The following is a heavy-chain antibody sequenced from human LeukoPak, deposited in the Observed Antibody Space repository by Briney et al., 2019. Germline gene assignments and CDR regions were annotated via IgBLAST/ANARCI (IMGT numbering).Heavy chain of an antibody. CDR1: GGSISNGTYS. V-gene: IGHV4-30-2*01. J-gene: IGHJ4*02. D-gene: IGHD3-10*01. CDR2: IYHSGSA. Sequence: SQTLSLTCAVSGGSISNGTYSWSWIRQPPGKGLEWIGYIYHSGSAFYSPSLRSRVTISVDRSKTHFSLKMNSVTAADTAVYYCARGGYYYGSGSYYDGGWGLDYWGPGALVIVSS. CDR3: ARGGYYYGSGSYYDGGWGLDY.